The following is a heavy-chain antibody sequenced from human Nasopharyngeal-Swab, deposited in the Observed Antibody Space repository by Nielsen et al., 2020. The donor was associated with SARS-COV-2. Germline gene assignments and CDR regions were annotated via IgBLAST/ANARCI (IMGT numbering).Heavy chain of an antibody. J-gene: IGHJ6*02. CDR2: IRSKAYGGTT. CDR1: GFTFGDYA. CDR3: TRGSGSYYTRYYYYGMDV. V-gene: IGHV3-49*04. Sequence: GESLKISCTASGFTFGDYAMSWVRQAPGKGPEWVGFIRSKAYGGTTEYAASVKGRFTISRDDSKSIAYLQMNSLKTEDTAVYYCTRGSGSYYTRYYYYGMDVWGQGTTVTVSS. D-gene: IGHD3-10*01.